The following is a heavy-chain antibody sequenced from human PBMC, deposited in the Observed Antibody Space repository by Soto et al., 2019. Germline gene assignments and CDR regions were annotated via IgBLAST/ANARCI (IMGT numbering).Heavy chain of an antibody. Sequence: KASETLSLTCAVYGGSFSGYYWSWIRQPPGKGLEWIGEINHSGSTNYNPSLKSRVTISVDTSKNQFSLKLSSVTAADTAVYYCARGYITMLLFDYWGQGTLVTVS. D-gene: IGHD3-10*01. V-gene: IGHV4-34*01. CDR3: ARGYITMLLFDY. J-gene: IGHJ4*02. CDR1: GGSFSGYY. CDR2: INHSGST.